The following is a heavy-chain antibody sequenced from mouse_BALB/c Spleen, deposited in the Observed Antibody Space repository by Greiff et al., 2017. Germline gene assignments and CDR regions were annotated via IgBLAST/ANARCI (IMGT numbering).Heavy chain of an antibody. CDR1: GFNIKDTY. CDR3: ASTYDYDEGWFAY. D-gene: IGHD2-4*01. V-gene: IGHV14-3*02. J-gene: IGHJ3*01. Sequence: EVKLVESGAELVKPGASVKLSCTASGFNIKDTYMHWVKQRPEQGLEWIGRIDPANGNTKYDPKFQGKATITADTSSNTAYLQLSSLTSEDTAVYYCASTYDYDEGWFAYWGQGTLVTVSA. CDR2: IDPANGNT.